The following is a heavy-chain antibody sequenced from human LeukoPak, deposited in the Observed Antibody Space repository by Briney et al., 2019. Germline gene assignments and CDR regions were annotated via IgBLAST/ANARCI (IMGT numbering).Heavy chain of an antibody. V-gene: IGHV1-69*13. CDR2: IIPIFGTA. J-gene: IGHJ5*02. Sequence: SVKVSCKASGGTFSSYAISWVRQAPGQGLEWMGGIIPIFGTANYAQKFQGRVTITADESTSTAYMELSRLRSEDTAVYYCATRESGSYLNWFDPWGQGTLVTVSS. D-gene: IGHD1-26*01. CDR3: ATRESGSYLNWFDP. CDR1: GGTFSSYA.